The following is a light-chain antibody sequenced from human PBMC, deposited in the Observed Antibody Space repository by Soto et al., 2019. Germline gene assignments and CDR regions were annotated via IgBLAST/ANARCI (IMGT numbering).Light chain of an antibody. V-gene: IGKV3-11*01. Sequence: EIVLTQSPATLSLSPGERATLSCRASQTVSSYLAWYQQKPGQAPRLLIYDTSNRATGIPARFSGSGSGTDFTLTISSLEPEDCAVYYCQQRGNWPPTFGPGTKVDIK. CDR1: QTVSSY. J-gene: IGKJ3*01. CDR3: QQRGNWPPT. CDR2: DTS.